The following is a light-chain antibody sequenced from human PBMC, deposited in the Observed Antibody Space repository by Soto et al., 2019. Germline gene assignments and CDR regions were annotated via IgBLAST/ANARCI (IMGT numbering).Light chain of an antibody. Sequence: PGDRATLSCRASQSVSSSYLAWYQQKPGQAPRLLIYDASSRATGIPDRFSGSGSGTDFTLTISRLEPEDFAVYYCQQYVRSPPSWTFGQGTKVEIK. CDR3: QQYVRSPPSWT. J-gene: IGKJ1*01. CDR2: DAS. CDR1: QSVSSSY. V-gene: IGKV3-20*01.